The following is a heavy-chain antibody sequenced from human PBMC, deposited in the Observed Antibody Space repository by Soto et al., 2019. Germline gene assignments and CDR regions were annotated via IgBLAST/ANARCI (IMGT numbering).Heavy chain of an antibody. J-gene: IGHJ4*02. Sequence: GGLQRLPYAACGCNFSSYGMHWVRKAPGKGLEWVAVISYDVTNKYYADSVKGRFTISRDNSKNTLYLQMNSLRAEDTAVYYCATDLRIAVAGTDYFDSWGQGTLVTVSS. CDR2: ISYDVTNK. CDR3: ATDLRIAVAGTDYFDS. V-gene: IGHV3-30*03. CDR1: GCNFSSYG. D-gene: IGHD6-19*01.